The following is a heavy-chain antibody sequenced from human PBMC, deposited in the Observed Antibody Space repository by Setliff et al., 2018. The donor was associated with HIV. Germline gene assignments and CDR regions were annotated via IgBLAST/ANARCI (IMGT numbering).Heavy chain of an antibody. CDR2: INPNSGGT. CDR3: ARDTVKATFSDY. Sequence: ASVKVSCKASGYSFTGYHMHWVRQTPGQGLEWMGWINPNSGGTNYAQKFQGRVTMTTDTSISTVYMELSSLTSADTAVYYCARDTVKATFSDYWGQGTLVTVSS. J-gene: IGHJ4*02. D-gene: IGHD4-17*01. V-gene: IGHV1-2*02. CDR1: GYSFTGYH.